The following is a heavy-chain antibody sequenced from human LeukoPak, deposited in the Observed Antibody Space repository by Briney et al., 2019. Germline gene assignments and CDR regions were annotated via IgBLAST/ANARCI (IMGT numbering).Heavy chain of an antibody. D-gene: IGHD3-9*01. CDR3: ARQVGKTYYDILTGYSYWFDP. Sequence: GESLKISCKGSGYSFTSNWIGWVRQMPGKALEWMGIIYPGDSDTRYSPSFQGQVTISADKSISTAYLQWSSLKAPDTAMYYCARQVGKTYYDILTGYSYWFDPWGQGTLVTVSS. CDR2: IYPGDSDT. V-gene: IGHV5-51*01. J-gene: IGHJ5*02. CDR1: GYSFTSNW.